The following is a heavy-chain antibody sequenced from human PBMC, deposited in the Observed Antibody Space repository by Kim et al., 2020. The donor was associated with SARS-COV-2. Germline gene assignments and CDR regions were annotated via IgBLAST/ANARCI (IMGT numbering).Heavy chain of an antibody. CDR3: AKYSSSSFDY. CDR1: GYSFTSYW. CDR2: IDPSDSYT. Sequence: GESLKISCKGSGYSFTSYWISWVRQMPGKGLEWMGRIDPSDSYTNYSPSFQGHVTISADKSISTAYLQWSSLKAADTAMYYCAKYSSSSFDYWGQGTLVTVSS. D-gene: IGHD6-6*01. J-gene: IGHJ4*02. V-gene: IGHV5-10-1*01.